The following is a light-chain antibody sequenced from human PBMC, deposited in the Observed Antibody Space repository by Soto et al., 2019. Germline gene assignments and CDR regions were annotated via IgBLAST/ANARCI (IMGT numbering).Light chain of an antibody. Sequence: DIQMTQSPSTLSASVGDRVTITCRASQRISSWLAWYQKKPGKAPKLLIYDSSSLESGVPSRFSGSGSGTEFTLTISSLQPDDFATYYCQRSYKTPHTFGQGTNLETK. CDR1: QRISSW. CDR3: QRSYKTPHT. CDR2: DSS. J-gene: IGKJ2*01. V-gene: IGKV1-5*01.